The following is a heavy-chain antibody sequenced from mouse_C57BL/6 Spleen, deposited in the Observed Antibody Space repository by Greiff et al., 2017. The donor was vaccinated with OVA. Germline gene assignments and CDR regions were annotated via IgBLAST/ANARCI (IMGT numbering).Heavy chain of an antibody. CDR3: AREGNYYGSEDY. D-gene: IGHD1-1*01. Sequence: QVQLKQPGAELVRPGSSVKLSCKASGYTFTSYWMHWVKQRPIQGLEWIGNIDPSDSETHYNQKFKDKATLTVDKSSSTAYMQLSSLTSEDSAVYYCAREGNYYGSEDYWGQGTTLTVSS. CDR2: IDPSDSET. J-gene: IGHJ2*01. V-gene: IGHV1-52*01. CDR1: GYTFTSYW.